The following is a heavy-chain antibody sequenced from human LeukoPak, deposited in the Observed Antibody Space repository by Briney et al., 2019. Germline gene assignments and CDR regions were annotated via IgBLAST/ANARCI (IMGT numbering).Heavy chain of an antibody. Sequence: GGSLRLSCAASGITFGNNWMHWVRQGPGKGLVWISRINSDGGGAIYADSVKGRFTVSRDNARNTLYLQMNSLRAEDTAVYYCARDVPHNWFDTWGQGTLVTVSS. V-gene: IGHV3-74*01. CDR3: ARDVPHNWFDT. CDR1: GITFGNNW. J-gene: IGHJ5*02. CDR2: INSDGGGA.